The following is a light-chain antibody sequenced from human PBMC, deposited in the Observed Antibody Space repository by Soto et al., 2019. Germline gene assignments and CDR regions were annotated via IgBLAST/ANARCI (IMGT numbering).Light chain of an antibody. CDR2: DAS. CDR1: QSVSGRY. Sequence: EIVLTQSPGTLSLSPGERATLSCRASQSVSGRYLAWYQQKPGQAPRLLIYDASSRATGIPDRFSGSGSGTDFTLTISRLEPEDFAVYYCQHYGSSRTFGQGTKVEIK. CDR3: QHYGSSRT. V-gene: IGKV3-20*01. J-gene: IGKJ1*01.